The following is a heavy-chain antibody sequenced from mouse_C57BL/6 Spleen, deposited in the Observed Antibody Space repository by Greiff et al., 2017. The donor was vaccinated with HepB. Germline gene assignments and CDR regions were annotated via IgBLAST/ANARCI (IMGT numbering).Heavy chain of an antibody. CDR2: ISSGSSTI. Sequence: EVQLQESGGGLVKPGGSLKLSCAASGFTFSDYGMHWVRQAPEKGLEWVAYISSGSSTIYYADTVKGRFTISRDNAKNTLFLQMTSLRSEDTAMYYCARGRSTGFAYWGQGTLVTVSA. J-gene: IGHJ3*01. V-gene: IGHV5-17*01. CDR3: ARGRSTGFAY. CDR1: GFTFSDYG.